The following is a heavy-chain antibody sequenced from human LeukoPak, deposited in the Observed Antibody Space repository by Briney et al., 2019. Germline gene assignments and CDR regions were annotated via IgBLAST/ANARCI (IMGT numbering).Heavy chain of an antibody. D-gene: IGHD3-22*01. J-gene: IGHJ4*02. CDR2: IYSGGST. Sequence: GGSLRLSCAASGFTVSGNYVSWVRQAPGKGLEWVSVIYSGGSTYYADSVKGRFTISRDNSKNTLYLQMNSLRAEDTAVYYCARDLYYDSSGYYNWGQGTLVTVSS. CDR3: ARDLYYDSSGYYN. CDR1: GFTVSGNY. V-gene: IGHV3-66*01.